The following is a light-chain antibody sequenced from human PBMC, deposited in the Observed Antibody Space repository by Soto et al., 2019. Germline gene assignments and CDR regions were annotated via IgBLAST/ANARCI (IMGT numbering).Light chain of an antibody. V-gene: IGKV3-20*01. Sequence: GLSKSAGALSLSQGERATLSCRASQSVSNNYLAWYQQKPGQAPRLLIYGASNRATGIPDRFSGSGSGTDFTLTISRLEPEDFAVYYCQQYGSSGTFGQGTKVDI. CDR1: QSVSNNY. CDR2: GAS. CDR3: QQYGSSGT. J-gene: IGKJ1*01.